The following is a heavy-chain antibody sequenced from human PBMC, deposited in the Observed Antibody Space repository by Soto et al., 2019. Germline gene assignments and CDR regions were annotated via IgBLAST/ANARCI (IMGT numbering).Heavy chain of an antibody. D-gene: IGHD5-12*01. J-gene: IGHJ4*02. CDR3: ARDGEMATIFY. V-gene: IGHV4-59*01. CDR2: IYYSGST. CDR1: GGSISSYY. Sequence: PSETLSLTCTVSGGSISSYYWSWIRQPPGKGLEWIGYIYYSGSTNYNPSLKSRVTISVDTSKNQFSLKLSSVTAADTAVYYCARDGEMATIFYWGQGTLVTVSS.